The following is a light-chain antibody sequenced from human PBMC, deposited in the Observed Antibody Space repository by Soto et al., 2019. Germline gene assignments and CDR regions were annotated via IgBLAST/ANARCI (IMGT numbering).Light chain of an antibody. CDR1: GRDVGGYKY. CDR3: NSYSSSGTVV. V-gene: IGLV2-14*01. Sequence: QSALTQPASVSGSPGQSITISCTGTGRDVGGYKYVSWYQQYPGKATKLINFEVTNRPSGVSNRFSGTKSASTASLTISGLQAEDEADYYCNSYSSSGTVVFGGGTKLTV. J-gene: IGLJ2*01. CDR2: EVT.